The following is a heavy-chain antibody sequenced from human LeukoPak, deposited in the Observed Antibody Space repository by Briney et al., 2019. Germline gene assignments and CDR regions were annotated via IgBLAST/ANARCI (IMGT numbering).Heavy chain of an antibody. CDR2: IYYSGSI. V-gene: IGHV4-59*01. CDR1: GGSISGYY. D-gene: IGHD1/OR15-1a*01. CDR3: VRNTLGHYDAFDI. Sequence: SETLSLTCAVSGGSISGYYWSWIRQPPGKGLEWIGYIYYSGSINYNSSLKSRVTISVDTSRNQFSLKLSSMTAADTAVYYCVRNTLGHYDAFDIWGQGTMVTVSS. J-gene: IGHJ3*02.